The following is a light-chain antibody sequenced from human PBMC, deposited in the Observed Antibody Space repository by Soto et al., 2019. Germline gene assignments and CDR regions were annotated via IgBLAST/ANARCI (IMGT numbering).Light chain of an antibody. CDR2: DAS. Sequence: EIVLTQSPGTLSLSPGERATLSCRASQSVGSNYLAWYQQKPGQAPRILIYDASNRATGIPDRFSGSGSGTDFTLTISRLEPEDFAVYYCQKRRDWPPVTFGQGTRLEIK. V-gene: IGKV3D-20*02. CDR3: QKRRDWPPVT. J-gene: IGKJ5*01. CDR1: QSVGSNY.